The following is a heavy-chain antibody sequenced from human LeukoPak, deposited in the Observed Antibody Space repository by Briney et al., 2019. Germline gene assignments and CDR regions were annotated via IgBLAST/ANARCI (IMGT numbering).Heavy chain of an antibody. CDR2: IYYSGST. CDR3: ARRTPALRFGED. J-gene: IGHJ4*02. CDR1: GGSISSSSYY. Sequence: PSETLSLTCTVSGGSISSSSYYWGWIRQPPGKGLEWIGSIYYSGSTYYNPSLKSRVTISVDTSKNQFSLKLSSVTAADTAVYYCARRTPALRFGEDWGQGTLVTVSS. D-gene: IGHD3-10*01. V-gene: IGHV4-39*01.